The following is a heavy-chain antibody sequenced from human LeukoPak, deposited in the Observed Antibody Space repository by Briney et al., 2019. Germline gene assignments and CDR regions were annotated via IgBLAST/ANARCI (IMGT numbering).Heavy chain of an antibody. J-gene: IGHJ4*02. V-gene: IGHV1-46*01. D-gene: IGHD2-15*01. CDR3: AGEPTPGSCFFDY. CDR2: IAPSGGGT. CDR1: GYTFTTSY. Sequence: GASVKVSCKASGYTFTTSYIHWVRQAPGQGLEWMGMIAPSGGGTNYAQKFQGRVTMTRDTSTSTVYMELSSLRSEDTAVYYCAGEPTPGSCFFDYWGPGTLVTVSS.